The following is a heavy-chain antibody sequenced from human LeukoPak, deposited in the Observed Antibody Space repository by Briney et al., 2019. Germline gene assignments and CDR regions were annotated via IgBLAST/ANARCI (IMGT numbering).Heavy chain of an antibody. D-gene: IGHD3-22*01. CDR2: IRYDGSNK. Sequence: PGRSLRLSCAASGFTFSSYGMHWVRQAPGKGLEWVAFIRYDGSNKYYADSVKGRFTISRDNSKNTLYLQMNSLRAEDTAVYYCAKCYDSSGYYYPLRYYYYMDVWGKGTTVTISS. CDR3: AKCYDSSGYYYPLRYYYYMDV. J-gene: IGHJ6*03. V-gene: IGHV3-30*02. CDR1: GFTFSSYG.